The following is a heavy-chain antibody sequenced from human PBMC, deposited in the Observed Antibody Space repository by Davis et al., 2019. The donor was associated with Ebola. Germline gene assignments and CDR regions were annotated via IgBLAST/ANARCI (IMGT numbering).Heavy chain of an antibody. CDR1: GFTFSSYG. D-gene: IGHD2-2*01. CDR3: ARSYQPLLNVGDY. CDR2: IWYDGSNK. J-gene: IGHJ4*02. Sequence: GGSLRLSCAASGFTFSSYGMHWVRQAPGKGLEWVAVIWYDGSNKYYADSVKGRFTISRDNSKNTLYLQMNSLRAEDTAVYYCARSYQPLLNVGDYWGQGTLVTVSS. V-gene: IGHV3-33*01.